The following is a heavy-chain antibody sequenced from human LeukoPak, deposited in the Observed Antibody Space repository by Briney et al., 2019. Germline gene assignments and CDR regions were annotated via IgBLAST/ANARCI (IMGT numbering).Heavy chain of an antibody. J-gene: IGHJ5*02. Sequence: GGSLRLSCAASGIIITSYWMSWVRQTPGKGLEWVANIKQDGSEKNYVDSVKGRFTIFRDNARNSLYLQMNSLRAEDTAVYYCASHSYGYNHWGQGTLVIVS. CDR2: IKQDGSEK. V-gene: IGHV3-7*01. CDR3: ASHSYGYNH. CDR1: GIIITSYW. D-gene: IGHD3-16*01.